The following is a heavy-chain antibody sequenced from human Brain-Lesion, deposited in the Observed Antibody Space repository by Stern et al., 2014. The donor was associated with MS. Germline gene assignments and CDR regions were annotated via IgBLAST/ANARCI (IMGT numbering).Heavy chain of an antibody. CDR1: GGSFNHYY. V-gene: IGHV4-59*01. CDR2: IHYSGST. J-gene: IGHJ6*02. CDR3: ARVGGYRGYERYSLVDYYYGMDV. D-gene: IGHD5-12*01. Sequence: QLQLQESGPGLVKPSETLSLTCTVSGGSFNHYYWSWVRQPPGKGLEWIGYIHYSGSTNYSPSLQSRVTISLDTSKTQFSLELSTVTTADTAVYFCARVGGYRGYERYSLVDYYYGMDVGGQGTTVAVSS.